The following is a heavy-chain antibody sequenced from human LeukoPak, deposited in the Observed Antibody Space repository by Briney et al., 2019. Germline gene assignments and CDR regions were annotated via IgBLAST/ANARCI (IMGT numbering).Heavy chain of an antibody. D-gene: IGHD4/OR15-4a*01. Sequence: SETLSLTCTVSGGSISGYYWSWIRQPPGKGLEWIGYIYYSGSTNYNPSLKSRVTISVDTSKNQFSLKLSSVTAADTAVYYCARVTIYYAFDIWGQGTMVTVSS. J-gene: IGHJ3*02. V-gene: IGHV4-59*01. CDR3: ARVTIYYAFDI. CDR1: GGSISGYY. CDR2: IYYSGST.